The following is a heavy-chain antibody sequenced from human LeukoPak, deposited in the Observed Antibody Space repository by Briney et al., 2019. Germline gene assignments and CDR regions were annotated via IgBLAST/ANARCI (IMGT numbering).Heavy chain of an antibody. D-gene: IGHD3-22*01. CDR2: IYYSGST. V-gene: IGHV4-31*03. CDR1: GGSISSGGYY. CDR3: AREDDSSGYPGY. Sequence: PSETVSLTCTVSGGSISSGGYYWSWIRQHPGKGLEWIGYIYYSGSTYYNPSLKSRVTISVDTSKNQFSLKLSSVTAADTAVYYCAREDDSSGYPGYWGQGTLVTVSS. J-gene: IGHJ4*02.